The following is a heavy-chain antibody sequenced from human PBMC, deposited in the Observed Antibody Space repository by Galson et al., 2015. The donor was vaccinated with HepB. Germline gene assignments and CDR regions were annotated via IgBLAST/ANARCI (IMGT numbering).Heavy chain of an antibody. J-gene: IGHJ4*02. CDR3: ARSQYGDYPTYFDY. V-gene: IGHV3-30-3*01. CDR2: ISYDGSNK. D-gene: IGHD4-17*01. CDR1: GFTFSSYA. Sequence: SLRLSCAASGFTFSSYAMHWVRQSPGKGLEWVAVISYDGSNKYYADSVKGRFTNSRDNSKNTLYLQINSLRPEDTAMYYCARSQYGDYPTYFDYWGQGTLVAVSS.